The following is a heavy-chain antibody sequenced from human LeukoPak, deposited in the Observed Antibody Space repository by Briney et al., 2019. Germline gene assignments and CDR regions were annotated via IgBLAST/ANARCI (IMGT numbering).Heavy chain of an antibody. CDR2: IRHDGGNK. J-gene: IGHJ4*02. Sequence: GGSLRLSCAASGFTFSSYGMHWVRQAPGKGLEWVAFIRHDGGNKYYADSVKGRTTISRDNSKNTLYLQMNSLRAEDTAVYYCAKAGTYYFDSTEDYWGQGTLVTVSS. CDR1: GFTFSSYG. V-gene: IGHV3-30*02. D-gene: IGHD3-22*01. CDR3: AKAGTYYFDSTEDY.